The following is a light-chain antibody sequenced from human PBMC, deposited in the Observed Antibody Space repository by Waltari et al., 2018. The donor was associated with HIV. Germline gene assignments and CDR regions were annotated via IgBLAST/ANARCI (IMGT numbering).Light chain of an antibody. CDR3: MQRVKIPCT. CDR1: QSLLHSDGKTY. CDR2: EVS. J-gene: IGKJ4*02. Sequence: IVMTQTPLSLSLAHGQPASISCKSSQSLLHSDGKTYLSCHHQKPGRPPQLLRYEVSNRFSGVTERFTGSGSGTDFTLKINRVEAEDVGVYDCMQRVKIPCTFGEGTKVEIK. V-gene: IGKV2D-29*01.